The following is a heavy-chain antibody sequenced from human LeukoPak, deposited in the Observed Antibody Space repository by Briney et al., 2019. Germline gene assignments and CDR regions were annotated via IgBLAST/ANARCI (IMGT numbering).Heavy chain of an antibody. CDR1: GGSFSGYY. D-gene: IGHD3-22*01. CDR2: INHSGST. Sequence: SETLSLTCAVYGGSFSGYYWSWIRQPPGKGLEWLGEINHSGSTNYNPSLKSRVTISVDTSKKQFSLKLSSVTAADTAVYYCVTYYFDSSGPKKNYWGQGTLVTVSS. CDR3: VTYYFDSSGPKKNY. V-gene: IGHV4-34*01. J-gene: IGHJ4*02.